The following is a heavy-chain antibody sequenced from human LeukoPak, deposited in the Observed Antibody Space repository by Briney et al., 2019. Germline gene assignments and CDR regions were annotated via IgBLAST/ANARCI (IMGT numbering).Heavy chain of an antibody. CDR1: GFTFSGSA. D-gene: IGHD6-13*01. V-gene: IGHV3-73*01. Sequence: PGGSLKLSCAASGFTFSGSAMHWVRQASGRGLEWVGRIRSKANSYATAYAASVKGRFTISRDDSKNTAYLQMNSLKTEDTAVYYCTRYSSSGLDYWGQGTLVTVSS. CDR3: TRYSSSGLDY. J-gene: IGHJ4*02. CDR2: IRSKANSYAT.